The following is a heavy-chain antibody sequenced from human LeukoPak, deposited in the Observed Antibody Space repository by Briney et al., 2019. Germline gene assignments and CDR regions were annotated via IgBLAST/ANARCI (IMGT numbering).Heavy chain of an antibody. J-gene: IGHJ6*03. D-gene: IGHD3-10*01. V-gene: IGHV1-24*01. Sequence: GASVKVSCKASGYTFTGYYMHWVRQAPGKGLEWMGGFDPEDSETIYAQKFQGRVTMTEDTSTDTAYMDLSSLRSEDTAVYYCTTDSITYYYYYMDVWGKGTTVTVSS. CDR1: GYTFTGYY. CDR2: FDPEDSET. CDR3: TTDSITYYYYYMDV.